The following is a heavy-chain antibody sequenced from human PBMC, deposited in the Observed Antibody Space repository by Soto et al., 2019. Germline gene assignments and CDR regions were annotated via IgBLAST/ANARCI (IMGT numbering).Heavy chain of an antibody. CDR3: ARDWDSSGLFDP. D-gene: IGHD3-10*01. CDR2: ISYSGST. V-gene: IGHV4-59*01. J-gene: IGHJ5*02. Sequence: SETLSLTCSVSGTSITTYYWSWIRQPPGKGLEWIGSISYSGSTKYNPSLESRVMISLDTSKNQFSLRLTSVTAADTALYYCARDWDSSGLFDPWGQGALVTVSS. CDR1: GTSITTYY.